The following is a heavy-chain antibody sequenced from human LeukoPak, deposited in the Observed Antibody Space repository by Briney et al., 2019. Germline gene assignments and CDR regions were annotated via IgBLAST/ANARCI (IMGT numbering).Heavy chain of an antibody. CDR1: GGSISSGGYY. V-gene: IGHV4-30-2*01. J-gene: IGHJ4*02. CDR2: IYHSGST. CDR3: ARAFPPSAMDPIVFDY. D-gene: IGHD5-18*01. Sequence: PSETLSLTCTVSGGSISSGGYYWSCIRQPPGKGLECIGYIYHSGSTYYNPSLKSRVTISVDRSKNQFSLKLSSVTAADTAVYYCARAFPPSAMDPIVFDYWGQGTLVTVSS.